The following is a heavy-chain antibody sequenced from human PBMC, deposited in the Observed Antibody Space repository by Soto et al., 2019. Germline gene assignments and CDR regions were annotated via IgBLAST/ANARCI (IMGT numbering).Heavy chain of an antibody. CDR2: ISYDGSNK. V-gene: IGHV3-30-3*02. Sequence: SSYAMHWVRQAPGKGLEWVAVISYDGSNKYYADSVKGRFTISRDNSKNTLYLQMNSLRAEDTAVYYCAKRYSDFWSTFDYWGQGTLVTVSS. D-gene: IGHD3-3*01. J-gene: IGHJ4*02. CDR1: SSYA. CDR3: AKRYSDFWSTFDY.